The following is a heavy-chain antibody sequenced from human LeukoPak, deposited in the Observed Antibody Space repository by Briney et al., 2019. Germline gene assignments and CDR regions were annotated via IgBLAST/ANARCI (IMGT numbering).Heavy chain of an antibody. J-gene: IGHJ4*02. CDR1: GGSISSGDYY. CDR2: SYHSGST. D-gene: IGHD3-10*01. CDR3: ARVLDYYGSGNFGGDH. Sequence: NTSQTLSLTCTVSGGSISSGDYYWGWIRQPPGKGLEWIGSSYHSGSTYYNPSLRSRVAISVDTSKNQFSLKLSSVTAADTAVYYCARVLDYYGSGNFGGDHWGQGTLVTVSS. V-gene: IGHV4-39*07.